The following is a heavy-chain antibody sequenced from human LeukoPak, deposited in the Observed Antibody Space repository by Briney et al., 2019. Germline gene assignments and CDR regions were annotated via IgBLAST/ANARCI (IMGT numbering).Heavy chain of an antibody. CDR2: ISSSSSTI. Sequence: GGSLRLSCAASGFTFSSYSMNWVRKAPEKGLEWVSYISSSSSTIYYADSVKGRFTISRDNAKNSLYLQMNSLRAEDTAVYYCATAQTYYYDSSGLYWGQGTLVTVSS. J-gene: IGHJ4*02. CDR1: GFTFSSYS. CDR3: ATAQTYYYDSSGLY. D-gene: IGHD3-22*01. V-gene: IGHV3-48*01.